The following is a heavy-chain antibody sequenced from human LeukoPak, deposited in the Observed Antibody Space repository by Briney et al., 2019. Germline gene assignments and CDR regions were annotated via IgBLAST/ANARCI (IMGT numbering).Heavy chain of an antibody. D-gene: IGHD3-10*01. Sequence: ASVKVSFKGSGYTFTSYGISWVRQAPGQGLEWMGWISAYNGKKNYPQKLQGRVTMSTDTSTSTAYMELRSLRSDDTAVYYCARDPGGSYLSFDIWGQGTMVTVSS. J-gene: IGHJ3*02. CDR3: ARDPGGSYLSFDI. CDR1: GYTFTSYG. CDR2: ISAYNGKK. V-gene: IGHV1-18*04.